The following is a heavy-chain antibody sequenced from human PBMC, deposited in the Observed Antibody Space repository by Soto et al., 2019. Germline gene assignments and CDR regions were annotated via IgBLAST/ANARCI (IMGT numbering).Heavy chain of an antibody. Sequence: EVQLVESGGGLVKPGGSLRLSCAASGFTFSSYSMNWVRQAPGKGLEWVSSISSSSSYIYYADSVKGRFTISRDNANNSLYLQMNSLRAEDTAVYYCARGGGRGGRDSFDFWGQGTMVTVSS. CDR2: ISSSSSYI. D-gene: IGHD3-10*01. V-gene: IGHV3-21*01. CDR3: ARGGGRGGRDSFDF. J-gene: IGHJ3*01. CDR1: GFTFSSYS.